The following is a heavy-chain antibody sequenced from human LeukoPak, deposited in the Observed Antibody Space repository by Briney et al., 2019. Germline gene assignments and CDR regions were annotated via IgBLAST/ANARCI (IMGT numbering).Heavy chain of an antibody. CDR1: GGSISSYY. CDR3: ARDGFYDSSGYYYNWVFDY. J-gene: IGHJ4*02. Sequence: SETLSLTCTVSGGSISSYYWSWIRQPPGKGLGWIGYIYYSGSTNYNPSLKSRVTISVDTSKNQFSLKLSSVTAADTAVYYCARDGFYDSSGYYYNWVFDYWGQGTLVTVSS. D-gene: IGHD3-22*01. V-gene: IGHV4-59*01. CDR2: IYYSGST.